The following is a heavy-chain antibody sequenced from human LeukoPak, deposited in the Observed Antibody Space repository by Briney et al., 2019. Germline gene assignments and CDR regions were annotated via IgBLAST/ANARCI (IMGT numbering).Heavy chain of an antibody. CDR3: ASRAVCGSSSDY. Sequence: PGRSLTLSCAASGFTFDDYAMHWVRQAPGKGLEWVSGISWNSGSIDYADSVKGRFTISNANAKNSLYMQMNMLTADDTVFYYSASRAVCGSSSDYWGQGTLVTVSS. D-gene: IGHD2-21*01. CDR1: GFTFDDYA. J-gene: IGHJ4*02. CDR2: ISWNSGSI. V-gene: IGHV3-9*01.